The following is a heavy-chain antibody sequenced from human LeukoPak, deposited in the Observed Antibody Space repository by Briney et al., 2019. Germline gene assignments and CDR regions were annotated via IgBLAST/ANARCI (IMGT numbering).Heavy chain of an antibody. Sequence: GGSLRLSCAASGFTFASYAMHWVRQAPGKGLEWVAVISYDGSNKYYADSVKGRFTISRDNSKNTLYLQMNSLRAEDTAVYYCARESGAGGAFDIWGQGTMVTVSS. CDR2: ISYDGSNK. V-gene: IGHV3-30*04. CDR3: ARESGAGGAFDI. D-gene: IGHD6-19*01. J-gene: IGHJ3*02. CDR1: GFTFASYA.